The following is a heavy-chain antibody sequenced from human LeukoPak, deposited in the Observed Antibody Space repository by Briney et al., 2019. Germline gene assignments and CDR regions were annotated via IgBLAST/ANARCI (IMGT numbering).Heavy chain of an antibody. D-gene: IGHD2/OR15-2a*01. CDR1: GGSISSGEYY. V-gene: IGHV4-30-4*01. J-gene: IGHJ4*02. Sequence: TSQTLSLTCTVSGGSISSGEYYWSWIRQPPGKGLESIGYFSYTGSTYYNPSVKRRVSISVDTSKNQFSLKLTSVTAADTAVYYCARALNGYFYAFDSWGQGTLVTVSS. CDR2: FSYTGST. CDR3: ARALNGYFYAFDS.